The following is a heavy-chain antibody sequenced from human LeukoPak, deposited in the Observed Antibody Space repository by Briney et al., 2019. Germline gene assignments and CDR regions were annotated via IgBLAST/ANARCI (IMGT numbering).Heavy chain of an antibody. Sequence: ASVKVSCKASGYTFTSYYMHWVRQAPGQGLEWMGWINPNSGGTNYAQKFQGRVTMTRDTSISTAYMELSRLRSDDTAVYYCARALSIVGAIFYFDYWGQGTLVTVSS. CDR2: INPNSGGT. V-gene: IGHV1-2*02. CDR3: ARALSIVGAIFYFDY. CDR1: GYTFTSYY. J-gene: IGHJ4*02. D-gene: IGHD1-26*01.